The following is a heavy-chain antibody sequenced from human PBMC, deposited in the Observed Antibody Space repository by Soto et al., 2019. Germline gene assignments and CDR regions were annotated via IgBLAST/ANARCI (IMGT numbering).Heavy chain of an antibody. J-gene: IGHJ4*02. V-gene: IGHV4-59*08. D-gene: IGHD2-8*01. Sequence: SETLSLTCTVSGGSISSYYWSWIRQPPGKGLEWIGYIYYSGSTNYNPSLKSRVTISVDTSKNQFSLKLSSVTAADTAVYYCARRTLMAITALSYWXQGTLVTVSS. CDR1: GGSISSYY. CDR3: ARRTLMAITALSY. CDR2: IYYSGST.